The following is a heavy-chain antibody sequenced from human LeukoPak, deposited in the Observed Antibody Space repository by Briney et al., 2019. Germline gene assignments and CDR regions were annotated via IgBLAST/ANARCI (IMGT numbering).Heavy chain of an antibody. Sequence: SVKVSCKASGGTFSSYAISWVRQAPGQGLEWMGGIIPIFGTANYAQKFQGRVTITADESTSTAYMELSSLRSEDTAVYYCARAEIAVAVTDAEYFQHWGQGTLVTVPS. J-gene: IGHJ1*01. V-gene: IGHV1-69*13. CDR3: ARAEIAVAVTDAEYFQH. D-gene: IGHD6-19*01. CDR1: GGTFSSYA. CDR2: IIPIFGTA.